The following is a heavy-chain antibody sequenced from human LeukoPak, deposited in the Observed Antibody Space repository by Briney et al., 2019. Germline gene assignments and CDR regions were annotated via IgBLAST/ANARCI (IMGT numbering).Heavy chain of an antibody. CDR2: IWYDGSNK. CDR1: GFTFSSYA. Sequence: GGSLRLSCAASGFTFSSYAMHWVRQAPGKGLEWVAVIWYDGSNKYYADSVKGRFTISRDNSKNTLYLQMNSLRAEDTAVYYCARDGATPIVATIGWFDPWGQGTLVTVSS. J-gene: IGHJ5*02. D-gene: IGHD5-12*01. V-gene: IGHV3-33*08. CDR3: ARDGATPIVATIGWFDP.